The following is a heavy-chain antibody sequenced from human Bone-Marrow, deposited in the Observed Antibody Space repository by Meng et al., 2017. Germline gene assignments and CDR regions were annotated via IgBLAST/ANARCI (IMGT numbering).Heavy chain of an antibody. CDR3: ARGPTTMAHDFDY. J-gene: IGHJ4*02. CDR1: GGSFSDYY. Sequence: QVSLQQWGAGVLKPSETLSLTCVVSGGSFSDYYWSWIRQPPGKGLEWIGEINHSGSTNYNPSLESRATISVDTSQNNLSLKLSSVTAADSAVYYCARGPTTMAHDFDYWGQGTLVTVSS. CDR2: INHSGST. V-gene: IGHV4-34*01. D-gene: IGHD4-11*01.